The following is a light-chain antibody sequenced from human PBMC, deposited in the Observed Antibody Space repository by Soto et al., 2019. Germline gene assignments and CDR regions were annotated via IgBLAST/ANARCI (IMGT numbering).Light chain of an antibody. CDR2: EVS. V-gene: IGLV2-8*01. CDR1: SSDVGDYNY. Sequence: QSVLTQPPSASGSPGQSVTISCTGTSSDVGDYNYVSWYQQHPGKAPKLMIYEVSKRHSGVPDRFSGSKSGNTASLTVSGLQAEDEADYYCSSYAGSNNWVFGGGTKLTVL. CDR3: SSYAGSNNWV. J-gene: IGLJ3*02.